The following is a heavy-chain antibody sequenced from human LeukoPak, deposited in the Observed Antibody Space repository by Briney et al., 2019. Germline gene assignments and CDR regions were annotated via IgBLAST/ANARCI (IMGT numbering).Heavy chain of an antibody. J-gene: IGHJ4*02. D-gene: IGHD3-16*01. CDR1: GFTFSNYG. Sequence: GGSLRLSCAASGFTFSNYGIHWVRQAPGKGLEWVAFIRYDGSNKYYADSVKGRFIISRDNSKKTLYLQMNSLRAEDTAVYYCAKDQGGRTPFDYWGQGTLVTVSS. CDR2: IRYDGSNK. CDR3: AKDQGGRTPFDY. V-gene: IGHV3-30*02.